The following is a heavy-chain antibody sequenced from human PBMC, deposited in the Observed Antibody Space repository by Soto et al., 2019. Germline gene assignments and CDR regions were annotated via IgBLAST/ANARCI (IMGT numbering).Heavy chain of an antibody. J-gene: IGHJ4*02. D-gene: IGHD4-17*01. CDR1: GDSISSGNYY. CDR3: ARAYMTTVTKIDY. CDR2: IYYSGSA. V-gene: IGHV4-30-4*01. Sequence: SETLSLTXTVSGDSISSGNYYWSWIRQPPGEGLEWIGYIYYSGSAYYNPSLKSRVTISVDTSKNQFSLKLSSVTAADTAVYYCARAYMTTVTKIDYWGQGTLVTVSS.